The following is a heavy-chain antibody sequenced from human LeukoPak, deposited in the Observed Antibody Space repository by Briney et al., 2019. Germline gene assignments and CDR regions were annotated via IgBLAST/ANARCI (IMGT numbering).Heavy chain of an antibody. CDR2: INHSGST. CDR1: GGSFRGYY. D-gene: IGHD3-3*01. CDR3: AKSPYDFWSGGFDP. Sequence: PSETLSLTCAVYGGSFRGYYWSWIRQPPGKGLEWSGEINHSGSTNYNPSLKSRVTISVDTSKNQLSLKLTSVTAADTAVYYCAKSPYDFWSGGFDPWGQGTLVTVSS. J-gene: IGHJ5*02. V-gene: IGHV4-34*01.